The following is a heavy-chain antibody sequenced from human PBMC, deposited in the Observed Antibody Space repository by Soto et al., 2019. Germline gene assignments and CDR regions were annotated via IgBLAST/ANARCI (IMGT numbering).Heavy chain of an antibody. CDR2: TSHTGTT. Sequence: SETLSLTCTVSGVSISSDYWTWIRQSPGKGLEWIAYTSHTGTTDYNPSLKSRVTISLDTSKNQFSLKLSSVTAADTAVYYCARGPPHVWGQGTLVTVSS. J-gene: IGHJ4*02. D-gene: IGHD3-16*01. CDR1: GVSISSDY. CDR3: ARGPPHV. V-gene: IGHV4-59*12.